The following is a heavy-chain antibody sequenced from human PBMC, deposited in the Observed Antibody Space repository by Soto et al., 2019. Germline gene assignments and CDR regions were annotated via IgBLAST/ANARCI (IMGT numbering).Heavy chain of an antibody. CDR3: ARGPSSWENSNWFDP. Sequence: QVQLVQSGAEVKKPGASVKVSCKASGYTFTSYDINWVRQATGHGLEWMGWMNPTSGNTGYAQKFQGRVTMTRNTSISTAYMELSSRRCKDTAVYYWARGPSSWENSNWFDPWGQGTLVTVSS. CDR1: GYTFTSYD. CDR2: MNPTSGNT. V-gene: IGHV1-8*01. J-gene: IGHJ5*02. D-gene: IGHD1-26*01.